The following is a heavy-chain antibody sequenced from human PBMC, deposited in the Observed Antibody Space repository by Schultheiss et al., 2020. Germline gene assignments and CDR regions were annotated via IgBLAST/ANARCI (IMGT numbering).Heavy chain of an antibody. CDR1: GFTFSSYS. CDR2: ISSSSSYI. D-gene: IGHD6-13*01. J-gene: IGHJ4*02. CDR3: AKDLGGSSSWVDY. V-gene: IGHV3-21*01. Sequence: GGSLRLSCAASGFTFSSYSMNWVRQAPGKGLEWVSSISSSSSYIYYADSVKGRFTISRDNAKNSLYLQMNSLRAEDTAVYYCAKDLGGSSSWVDYWGQGTLVTVSS.